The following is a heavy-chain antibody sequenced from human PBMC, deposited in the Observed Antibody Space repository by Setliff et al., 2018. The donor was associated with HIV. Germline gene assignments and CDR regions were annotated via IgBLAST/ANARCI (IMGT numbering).Heavy chain of an antibody. V-gene: IGHV3-30*01. CDR2: ISSDGSDK. Sequence: PGGSLRLSCAVSGFSFRTYWMSWVRQAPGKGLEWVAIISSDGSDKNYADSVKGRFTVSRDNSKNTLYLQMNSLRGEDTAVYYCSRHLGYCSTTNSCWGQGTPVTVSS. D-gene: IGHD2-2*03. J-gene: IGHJ4*02. CDR1: GFSFRTYW. CDR3: SRHLGYCSTTNSC.